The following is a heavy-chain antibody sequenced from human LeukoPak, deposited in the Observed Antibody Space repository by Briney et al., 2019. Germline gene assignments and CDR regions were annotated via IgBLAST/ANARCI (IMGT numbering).Heavy chain of an antibody. V-gene: IGHV3-11*01. CDR1: GFTFSDYY. J-gene: IGHJ4*02. Sequence: PGGSLRLSCAASGFTFSDYYMSWIRQAPGKGLEWVSYISSSGSTIYYADSVKGRFTISRDNAKNSLYLQMNSLRAEDTAVYYCARAHRPSGSYNYFDNWGQGTLVTVSS. D-gene: IGHD1-26*01. CDR3: ARAHRPSGSYNYFDN. CDR2: ISSSGSTI.